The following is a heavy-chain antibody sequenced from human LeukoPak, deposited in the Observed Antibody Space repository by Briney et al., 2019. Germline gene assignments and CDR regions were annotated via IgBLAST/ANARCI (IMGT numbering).Heavy chain of an antibody. J-gene: IGHJ4*02. CDR1: TVSGGSGNW. V-gene: IGHV4-4*02. Sequence: PSETLSLTCALSTVSGGSGNWWSWVCQPPGKGLEWIGEVHKTGKTNYNPSLKTRVTISIDASKNQLSLELTSVTAADAAVYYCARELLGAPTPGAYWGQGTRVTVSS. CDR3: ARELLGAPTPGAY. CDR2: VHKTGKT. D-gene: IGHD7-27*01.